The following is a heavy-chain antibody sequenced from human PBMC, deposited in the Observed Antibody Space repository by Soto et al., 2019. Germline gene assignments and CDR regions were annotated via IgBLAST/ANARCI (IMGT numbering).Heavy chain of an antibody. V-gene: IGHV4-61*01. CDR1: GGSVSSGSYY. J-gene: IGHJ4*02. CDR2: IYYSGST. CDR3: ARDGRDSSSSVGTIDY. Sequence: QVQLQESGPGLVKPSETLSLTCTVSGGSVSSGSYYWSWIRQPPGKGLEWIGYIYYSGSTNYNPALKSRVTISVDTSKNQFSLKLSSVTAADTTVYYCARDGRDSSSSVGTIDYWGQGTLVTVSS. D-gene: IGHD6-6*01.